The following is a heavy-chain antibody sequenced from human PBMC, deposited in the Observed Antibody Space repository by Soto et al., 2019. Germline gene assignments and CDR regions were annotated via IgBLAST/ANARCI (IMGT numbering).Heavy chain of an antibody. CDR3: ASLYSSRLRDAFDI. J-gene: IGHJ3*02. Sequence: SETLSLTCTVSGGSVSSGSYYWSWVRQPPGKGLEWIGEIYHSGSTNYNPSLKSRVTISVDKSKNQFSLKLSSVTAADTAVYYCASLYSSRLRDAFDIWGQGTMVTVSS. V-gene: IGHV4-39*07. D-gene: IGHD6-13*01. CDR1: GGSVSSGSYY. CDR2: IYHSGST.